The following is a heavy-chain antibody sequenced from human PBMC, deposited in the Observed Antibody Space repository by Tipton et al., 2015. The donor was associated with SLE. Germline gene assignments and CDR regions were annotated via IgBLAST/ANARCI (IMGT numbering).Heavy chain of an antibody. D-gene: IGHD6-19*01. CDR2: IYYTGNT. CDR3: ASDITSSGVSDH. V-gene: IGHV4-39*07. CDR1: GGSISSSNYY. Sequence: TLSLTCTVSGGSISSSNYYWGWIRQPPGKGLEWIASIYYTGNTYYNPSLNSRVTISIDTSKNQFSLKLTSVTAADTAVYYCASDITSSGVSDHWGQGALVTVSS. J-gene: IGHJ4*02.